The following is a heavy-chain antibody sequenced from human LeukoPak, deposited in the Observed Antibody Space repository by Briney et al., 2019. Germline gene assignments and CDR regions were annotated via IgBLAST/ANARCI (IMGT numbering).Heavy chain of an antibody. CDR1: GFTFSDYN. Sequence: GGSLRLSCAASGFTFSDYNMNWVRQAPGKGLEWVSYITNGGSTIHHADSVKGRFTISRDNAKKTLYLQMNSLRAEDTAVYYCARSIGLTGGGVDVWGQGTTVNVSS. D-gene: IGHD3-9*01. J-gene: IGHJ6*02. CDR2: ITNGGSTI. CDR3: ARSIGLTGGGVDV. V-gene: IGHV3-11*01.